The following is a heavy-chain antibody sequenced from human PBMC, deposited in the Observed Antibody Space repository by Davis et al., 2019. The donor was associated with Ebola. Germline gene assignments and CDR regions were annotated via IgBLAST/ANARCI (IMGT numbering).Heavy chain of an antibody. D-gene: IGHD2-15*01. V-gene: IGHV3-53*04. CDR1: GFTVSSNY. J-gene: IGHJ5*02. Sequence: PGGSLRLSCSASGFTVSSNYMSWVRQAPGKGLEWVSVIYSGGSTYYADSVKGRFTISRHNSKNTLYLQMNSLRAEDTAVYYCARGDSWWFDPWGQGTLVTVSS. CDR2: IYSGGST. CDR3: ARGDSWWFDP.